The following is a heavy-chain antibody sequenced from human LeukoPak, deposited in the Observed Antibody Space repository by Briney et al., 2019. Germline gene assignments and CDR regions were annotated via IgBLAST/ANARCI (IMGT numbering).Heavy chain of an antibody. CDR3: AREALYCSSTSCRINWFDP. CDR1: GYTFTSYA. Sequence: ASVKVSFKASGYTFTSYAMHWVRQAPGQRREWMGWINAGNGNTKYSQKFQGRVTITRDTSASTAYMELSSLRSEDTAVYYCAREALYCSSTSCRINWFDPWGQGTLVTVSS. D-gene: IGHD2-2*01. J-gene: IGHJ5*02. V-gene: IGHV1-3*01. CDR2: INAGNGNT.